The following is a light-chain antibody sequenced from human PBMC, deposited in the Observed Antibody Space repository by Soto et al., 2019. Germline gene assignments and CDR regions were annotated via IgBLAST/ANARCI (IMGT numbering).Light chain of an antibody. CDR1: QSISSW. CDR2: KAS. J-gene: IGKJ1*01. V-gene: IGKV1-5*03. Sequence: DIQMTQSPSTLSASVGDRVTITCRASQSISSWLAWYQQKPGKAPKLLIYKASSLETGVPSRFSGSGSGTEFTLIINSLQPDDFASYYGQQYGSSSPWSFGQGTKVEIK. CDR3: QQYGSSSPWS.